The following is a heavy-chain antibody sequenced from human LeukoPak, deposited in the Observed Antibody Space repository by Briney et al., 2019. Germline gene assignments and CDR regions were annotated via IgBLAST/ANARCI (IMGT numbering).Heavy chain of an antibody. Sequence: GGSLRLSCAASGFTFSSYAMSWVRQAPGKGLEWVSGISGSGGSRYYADSMRGRFTISRDNSKNTLYAQMNSLRAEDTAVYYCAKGISGSFGTYYFDYWGQGTLVTVSS. CDR1: GFTFSSYA. D-gene: IGHD1-26*01. V-gene: IGHV3-23*01. CDR3: AKGISGSFGTYYFDY. CDR2: ISGSGGSR. J-gene: IGHJ4*02.